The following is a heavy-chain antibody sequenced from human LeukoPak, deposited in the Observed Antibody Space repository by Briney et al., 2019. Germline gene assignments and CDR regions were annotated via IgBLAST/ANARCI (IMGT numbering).Heavy chain of an antibody. Sequence: SVKLSCKASGGAFNRLALSWVRQAPGQGLEWMGGIIPLFGTANYAQKFQGRVSITADDSTRTAYMELRRLRSEDTAVYYCARDGDWFDPWGQGTPVTVSS. J-gene: IGHJ5*02. CDR1: GGAFNRLA. V-gene: IGHV1-69*01. CDR2: IIPLFGTA. CDR3: ARDGDWFDP.